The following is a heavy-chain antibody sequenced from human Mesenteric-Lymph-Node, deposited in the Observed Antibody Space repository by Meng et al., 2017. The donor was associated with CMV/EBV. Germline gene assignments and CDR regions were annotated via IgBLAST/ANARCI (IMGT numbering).Heavy chain of an antibody. CDR1: GGTFSSCG. CDR2: IIPIFGTA. Sequence: SGGTFSSCGIIWVRQAPGQGLEWMGGIIPIFGTANYAQKFQGRVTITTDESTSTAYMELSSLRSEDTAVYYCARTNYDFWSGYWFDPWGQGTLVTVSS. CDR3: ARTNYDFWSGYWFDP. D-gene: IGHD3-3*01. J-gene: IGHJ5*02. V-gene: IGHV1-69*05.